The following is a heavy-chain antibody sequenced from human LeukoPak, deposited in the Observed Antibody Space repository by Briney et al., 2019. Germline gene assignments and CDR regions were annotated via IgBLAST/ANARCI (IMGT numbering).Heavy chain of an antibody. CDR3: ARSYSGYDPSGFDY. J-gene: IGHJ4*02. CDR2: IYYSGST. V-gene: IGHV4-39*01. D-gene: IGHD5-12*01. CDR1: GGSISSSSYY. Sequence: PSETLSLTCTVSGGSISSSSYYWGWIRQPPGKGLEWIGSIYYSGSTYYNPSLKSRVTISVDTSKNQFSLKLSSVTAADTAVYYCARSYSGYDPSGFDYWGQGTLVTVSP.